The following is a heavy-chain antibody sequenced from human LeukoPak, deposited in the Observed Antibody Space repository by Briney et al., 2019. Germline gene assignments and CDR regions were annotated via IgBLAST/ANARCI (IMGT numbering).Heavy chain of an antibody. D-gene: IGHD2-21*02. V-gene: IGHV3-48*01. CDR3: ARSCGGDCYSGFDY. CDR2: ISSSISTI. J-gene: IGHJ4*02. CDR1: GFTFSTYS. Sequence: GGSLRLSCAASGFTFSTYSMNWVRQAPGKGLEWVSYISSSISTIYYADPVKGRFTISRDNAKNSLYLQMNSLRAEDTAVYYCARSCGGDCYSGFDYWGQGTLVTVSS.